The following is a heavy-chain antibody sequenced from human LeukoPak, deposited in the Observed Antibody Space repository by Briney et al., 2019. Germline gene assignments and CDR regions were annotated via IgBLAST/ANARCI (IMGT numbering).Heavy chain of an antibody. D-gene: IGHD2-15*01. CDR3: AKDRVVAATWPYYFDY. CDR1: GFTFSSYG. V-gene: IGHV3-30*18. J-gene: IGHJ4*02. Sequence: GGSLRLSCAVSGFTFSSYGMHWVRQAPGKGLEWVAVMSYDGSNKYYADSVKGRFTISRDNSKNTLYLQMNSLRAEDTAVYYCAKDRVVAATWPYYFDYWGQGTLVSVSS. CDR2: MSYDGSNK.